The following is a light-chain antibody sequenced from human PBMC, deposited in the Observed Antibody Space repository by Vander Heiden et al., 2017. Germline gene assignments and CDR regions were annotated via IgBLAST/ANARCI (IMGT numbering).Light chain of an antibody. J-gene: IGKJ2*01. CDR3: QQSHSNPYT. V-gene: IGKV1-39*01. CDR2: ATS. CDR1: QSITIY. Sequence: DIQMTQSPSSLSASVGDRITITCRASQSITIYLNWYQQKLGKAPKLLIYATSNLQSGVPSRFSGGGSGTDFTLTICSLQPEDFAIYYCQQSHSNPYTFGQGTKLEIK.